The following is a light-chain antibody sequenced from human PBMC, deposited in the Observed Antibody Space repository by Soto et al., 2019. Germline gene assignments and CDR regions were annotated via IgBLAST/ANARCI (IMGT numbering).Light chain of an antibody. J-gene: IGKJ1*01. CDR2: DAS. V-gene: IGKV3-11*01. CDR3: QQRSHWPHTWT. CDR1: QSVSTY. Sequence: EIVLTQSPATLSLSPGQRATLSFRASQSVSTYLAWYQQKPGQAPRLLIYDASTRATGIPARFSGSGSGTDFTLTISSLELEDFAVYYCQQRSHWPHTWTFGQGTKVEIK.